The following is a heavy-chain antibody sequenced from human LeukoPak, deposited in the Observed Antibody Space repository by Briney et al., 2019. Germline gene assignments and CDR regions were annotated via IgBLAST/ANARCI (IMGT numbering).Heavy chain of an antibody. CDR3: ARGEWDLLFDY. CDR1: GGSISGYY. CDR2: IFYSGNT. D-gene: IGHD1-26*01. J-gene: IGHJ4*02. V-gene: IGHV4-59*01. Sequence: PSGTLSLTCTVSGGSISGYYWSWIRQPPGKGLEWIGYIFYSGNTNYNPSLKSRVTISVDTSKNQFSLKLSSVTAADTAVYYCARGEWDLLFDYWGQGTLVTLSS.